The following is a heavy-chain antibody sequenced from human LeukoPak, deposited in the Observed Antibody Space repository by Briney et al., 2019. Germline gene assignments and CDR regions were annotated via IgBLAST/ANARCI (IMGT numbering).Heavy chain of an antibody. CDR2: IYYSGST. Sequence: PSETLSLTCTVSGGSISSGGYYWSWIRQHPGKGLEWIGYIYYSGSTYYNPSLKSRVTISVDTSKNQFSLKLSSVTAADTAVYYCARDPGASIAVAADDYWGQGTLVTVSS. J-gene: IGHJ4*02. D-gene: IGHD6-19*01. CDR1: GGSISSGGYY. V-gene: IGHV4-31*03. CDR3: ARDPGASIAVAADDY.